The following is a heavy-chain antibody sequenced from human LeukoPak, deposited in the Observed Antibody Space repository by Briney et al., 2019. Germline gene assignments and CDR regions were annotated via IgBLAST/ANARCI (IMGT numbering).Heavy chain of an antibody. CDR1: GGSISSHY. J-gene: IGHJ5*02. CDR3: ARISNWFDP. V-gene: IGHV4-59*11. CDR2: IYYSGST. Sequence: SETLSLTCTVSGGSISSHYWSWIRQPPGKGLEWIGYIYYSGSTNYSPSLKSRVTISVDTSKNQFSLKLSSVTAADTAVYYCARISNWFDPWGQGTLVTVSS.